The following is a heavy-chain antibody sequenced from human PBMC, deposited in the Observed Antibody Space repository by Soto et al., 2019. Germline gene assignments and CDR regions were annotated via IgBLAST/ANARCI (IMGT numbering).Heavy chain of an antibody. CDR1: GFTFSDYY. V-gene: IGHV3-11*01. Sequence: QVQLVESGGGLVKPGGSLRLSCAASGFTFSDYYMSWIRQAPGKGLEWVSYISSSGSTIYYADSVKGRFTISRDNAKNALYLQMSSRRAEDTAVYYCASEGGGSSSWTRGVGYWGQGTLVTVSS. CDR2: ISSSGSTI. D-gene: IGHD6-13*01. CDR3: ASEGGGSSSWTRGVGY. J-gene: IGHJ4*02.